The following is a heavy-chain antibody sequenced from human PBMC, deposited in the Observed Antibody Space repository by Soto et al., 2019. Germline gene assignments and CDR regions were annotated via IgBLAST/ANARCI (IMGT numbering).Heavy chain of an antibody. CDR1: RFTFSGYS. Sequence: EVQLLESGGGLVQPGGSLRLSCAASRFTFSGYSMSWVRQAPGKGREWVSGISGSGGSTYYADSVKGRFTISRDNSASTLFLQMNSLRAEDTALYYCAKSYGDTWKHYYFDYWGQGTLVTVSS. J-gene: IGHJ4*02. D-gene: IGHD3-3*02. CDR2: ISGSGGST. CDR3: AKSYGDTWKHYYFDY. V-gene: IGHV3-23*01.